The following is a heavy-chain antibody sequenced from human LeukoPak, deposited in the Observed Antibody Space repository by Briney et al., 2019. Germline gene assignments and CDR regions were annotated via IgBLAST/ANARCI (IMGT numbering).Heavy chain of an antibody. D-gene: IGHD6-19*01. CDR1: GYTFTSYD. J-gene: IGHJ5*02. Sequence: ASVKVSCKASGYTFTSYDINWVRQATGQGLVWMGWMNPNSGNTGYVEKFQGRVNMTRDASISTAYMELSSLRSEDTAVYYCARGFTSGWYANWFDPWGQGTLVTVSS. CDR2: MNPNSGNT. V-gene: IGHV1-8*01. CDR3: ARGFTSGWYANWFDP.